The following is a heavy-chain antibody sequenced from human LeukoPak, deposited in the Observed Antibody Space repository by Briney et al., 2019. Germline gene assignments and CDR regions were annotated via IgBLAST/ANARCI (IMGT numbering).Heavy chain of an antibody. V-gene: IGHV3-74*01. CDR1: GFTLSSYW. CDR2: INTDGSST. Sequence: PGGSLRLSCAASGFTLSSYWMHWVRQAPGKGLVWVSRINTDGSSTNYADSVKGRFTISRDDAKNSLYLQMNSLRAEDTAVYYCARVEEQQDAFDIWGQGTMVTVSS. J-gene: IGHJ3*02. D-gene: IGHD6-13*01. CDR3: ARVEEQQDAFDI.